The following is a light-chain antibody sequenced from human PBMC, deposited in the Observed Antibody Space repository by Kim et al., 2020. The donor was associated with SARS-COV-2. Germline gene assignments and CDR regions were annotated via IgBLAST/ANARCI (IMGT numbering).Light chain of an antibody. V-gene: IGKV1-5*01. Sequence: SASVEDRVTITCRASQYITTWLAWYQQKPGKAPKLLIYQASTLERGVPSRFSGSGSGTEFSLTISSLQPDDFATYYCQHYNSYPYTFGQGTKLEI. CDR1: QYITTW. J-gene: IGKJ2*01. CDR3: QHYNSYPYT. CDR2: QAS.